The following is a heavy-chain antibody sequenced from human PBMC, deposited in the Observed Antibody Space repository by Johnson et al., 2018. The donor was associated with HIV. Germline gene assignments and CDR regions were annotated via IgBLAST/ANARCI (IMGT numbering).Heavy chain of an antibody. Sequence: QVQLVESGGGVVQPGGSLRLSCAASGFTFTSYGMHWVHQAPGKGLEWVAFIRYDGSNKYYADSVKGRFTISRDNSKNTLYLQMNSLRAEDTALYYCAKGRMGGSGSYNVWGQGTMVTVSS. J-gene: IGHJ3*01. CDR2: IRYDGSNK. CDR1: GFTFTSYG. CDR3: AKGRMGGSGSYNV. V-gene: IGHV3-30*02. D-gene: IGHD1-26*01.